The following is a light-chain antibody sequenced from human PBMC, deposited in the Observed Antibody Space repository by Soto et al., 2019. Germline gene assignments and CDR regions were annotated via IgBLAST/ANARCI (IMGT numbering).Light chain of an antibody. J-gene: IGLJ1*01. CDR1: SSDVGGYNY. CDR3: SSYTSSSTYA. V-gene: IGLV2-14*01. CDR2: DVS. Sequence: QSVLTQPASVSGSPGQSITISCTGTSSDVGGYNYVSWYQQHPGKAPKLMIYDVSNRPSGVSNRFSGSKSGNTASLTISGLQAEDEADYHCSSYTSSSTYAFGPGTKLTVL.